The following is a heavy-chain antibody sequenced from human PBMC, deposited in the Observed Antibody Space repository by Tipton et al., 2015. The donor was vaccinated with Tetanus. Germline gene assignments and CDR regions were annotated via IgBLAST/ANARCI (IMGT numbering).Heavy chain of an antibody. J-gene: IGHJ4*02. CDR2: ISAYNGNT. D-gene: IGHD5-12*01. Sequence: QLVQSGAEVKKPGASVKVSCKASGYTFTSYGISWVRQAPGQGLEWMGWISAYNGNTNYAQKLQGRVTMTTDTSTSTAYMELRSLRSDDTAVYYCARDFFALSEGNSGYEPLFDYWGQGTLVTVSS. V-gene: IGHV1-18*01. CDR1: GYTFTSYG. CDR3: ARDFFALSEGNSGYEPLFDY.